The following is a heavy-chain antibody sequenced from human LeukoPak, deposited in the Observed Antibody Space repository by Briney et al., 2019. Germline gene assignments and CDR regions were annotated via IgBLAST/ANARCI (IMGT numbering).Heavy chain of an antibody. D-gene: IGHD3-22*01. Sequence: GSLRLSCAASGFTFSDYYMSWIRQPPGKGLEWIGNIFYSGSTYYSPSLKSRVTISLDTSRNQFSLKLNSVTAADTAVYYCARHLRSKRLAYYYYMDVWGKGTTVTISS. J-gene: IGHJ6*03. CDR1: GFTFSDYY. CDR3: ARHLRSKRLAYYYYMDV. V-gene: IGHV4-59*08. CDR2: IFYSGST.